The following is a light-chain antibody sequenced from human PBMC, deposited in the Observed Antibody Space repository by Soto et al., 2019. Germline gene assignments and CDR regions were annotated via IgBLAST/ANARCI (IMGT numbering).Light chain of an antibody. V-gene: IGLV1-51*01. CDR2: DNN. J-gene: IGLJ1*01. CDR3: GAWDNCLNAFV. CDR1: GSNIGNNY. Sequence: QSVLTQPPSVSAAPGQKVTISCSGSGSNIGNNYVSWYQHLPGTAPKVLIYDNNKRPSGIPDRFSGSRSGTSATLGITGLQTGDGADYYCGAWDNCLNAFVFGTGTKVTVL.